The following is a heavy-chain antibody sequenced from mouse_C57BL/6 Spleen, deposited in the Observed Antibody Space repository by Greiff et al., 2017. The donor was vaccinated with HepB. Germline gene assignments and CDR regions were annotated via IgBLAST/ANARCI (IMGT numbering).Heavy chain of an antibody. D-gene: IGHD2-3*01. V-gene: IGHV1-64*01. CDR1: GYTFTSYW. J-gene: IGHJ4*01. Sequence: QVQLQQPGAELVKPGASVKLSCKASGYTFTSYWMHWVKQRPGQGLEWIGMIHPNSGSTNYNEKFKSKATLTVDKSSSTAYMQLSSLTSEDSAVYYSAGWLLREDYYAMDYWGQGTSVTVSS. CDR3: AGWLLREDYYAMDY. CDR2: IHPNSGST.